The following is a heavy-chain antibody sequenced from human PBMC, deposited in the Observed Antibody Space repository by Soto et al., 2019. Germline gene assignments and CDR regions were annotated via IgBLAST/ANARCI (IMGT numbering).Heavy chain of an antibody. CDR3: ARVGRWAATTVVDAFDI. CDR2: LSHSGGT. V-gene: IGHV4-34*01. D-gene: IGHD1-7*01. Sequence: QVQLQQWGAGLLKPSETLSLTCAVYGGFVSSGSYYWSWIRQPPGKGLEWIGELSHSGGTHFNPCLKSRFTLSVYTSKNQVSLKMSSVTSADKALYFCARVGRWAATTVVDAFDIWGPVTMVTVSS. J-gene: IGHJ3*02. CDR1: GGFVSSGSYY.